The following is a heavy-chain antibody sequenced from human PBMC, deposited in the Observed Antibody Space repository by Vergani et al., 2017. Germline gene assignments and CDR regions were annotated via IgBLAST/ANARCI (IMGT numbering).Heavy chain of an antibody. CDR1: GFTFSGSA. J-gene: IGHJ6*02. Sequence: EVQLVESGGGLVQPVGSLKLSCAASGFTFSGSAMHWVRQASGKGLEWVGRIRSKANSYATAYAASVKGRFTISRDDSQNTAYLQMNSLKTEDTAVCYCTSRITMVRGVTDTFGMDVWGQGTTVTVSS. D-gene: IGHD3-10*01. V-gene: IGHV3-73*01. CDR2: IRSKANSYAT. CDR3: TSRITMVRGVTDTFGMDV.